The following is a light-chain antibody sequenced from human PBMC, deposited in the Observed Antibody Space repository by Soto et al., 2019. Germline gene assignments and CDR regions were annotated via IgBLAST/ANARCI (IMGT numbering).Light chain of an antibody. CDR3: SSYTSSSTLWV. V-gene: IGLV1-40*01. J-gene: IGLJ3*02. CDR1: NSNIGAGYD. Sequence: QSVLTQPPSVSGAPGQRVTISCTGSNSNIGAGYDVHWYQQLPGTAPKLMIYEVSNRPSGVSNRFSGSKSGNTASLTISGLQAEDEADYYCSSYTSSSTLWVFGGGTQLTVL. CDR2: EVS.